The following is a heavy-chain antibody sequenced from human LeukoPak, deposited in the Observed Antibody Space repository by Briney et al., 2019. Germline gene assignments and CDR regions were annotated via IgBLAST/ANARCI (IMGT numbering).Heavy chain of an antibody. Sequence: ASVKVSCKASGYTFTGYYMHWVRQAPGQGLEWMGWINPNRDGTNYAQKFQGRVTMTRDTSTSTAYMELSRLRSEDTAVYYCAREIGPRQLHLWGSAFDYWGQGTLVTVSS. V-gene: IGHV1-2*02. CDR2: INPNRDGT. D-gene: IGHD5-18*01. CDR3: AREIGPRQLHLWGSAFDY. J-gene: IGHJ4*02. CDR1: GYTFTGYY.